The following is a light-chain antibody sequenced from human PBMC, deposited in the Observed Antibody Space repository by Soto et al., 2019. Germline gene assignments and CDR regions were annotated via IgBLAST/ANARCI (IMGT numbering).Light chain of an antibody. V-gene: IGKV3-11*01. CDR1: QIVSSY. Sequence: EIVLTQSPATLSLSPGERATLSCRASQIVSSYLAWYQQNPGQAPRLLIYDASNRATGIPARFSGSGSGTDFTLTIGSLEPEDFAVYYCQQRSNWSPTFGGGTKVDIK. CDR3: QQRSNWSPT. CDR2: DAS. J-gene: IGKJ4*01.